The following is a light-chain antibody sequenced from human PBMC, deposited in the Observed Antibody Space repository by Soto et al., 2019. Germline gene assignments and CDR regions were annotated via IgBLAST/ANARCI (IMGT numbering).Light chain of an antibody. CDR2: EVS. J-gene: IGLJ2*01. CDR3: SSYTSSSTVV. V-gene: IGLV2-14*01. CDR1: SSDVGDYNY. Sequence: QSALTQPASVSGSPGQSMTIFCTGTSSDVGDYNYVSWYQQHPGKVPTLMIYEVSYRPSGVSTRFSGSKSANTASLTISGLQAEDEADYYCSSYTSSSTVVFGGGTKVAVL.